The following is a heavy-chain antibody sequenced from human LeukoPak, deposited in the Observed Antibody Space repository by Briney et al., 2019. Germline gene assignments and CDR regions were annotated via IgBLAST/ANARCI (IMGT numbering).Heavy chain of an antibody. CDR1: GFTFSDYS. CDR3: AKDNTPEQLPHDY. CDR2: ISSSSSYI. D-gene: IGHD1/OR15-1a*01. Sequence: GGSLRLSCAASGFTFSDYSMSWVRQAPGKGLEWVSYISSSSSYIYYADSVRGRFTISRDNAKNSLYLQMNSLRAEDTAVYYCAKDNTPEQLPHDYWGQGTLVIVSS. J-gene: IGHJ4*02. V-gene: IGHV3-21*01.